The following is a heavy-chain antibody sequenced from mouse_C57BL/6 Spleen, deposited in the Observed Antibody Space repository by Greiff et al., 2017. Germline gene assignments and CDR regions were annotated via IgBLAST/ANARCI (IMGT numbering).Heavy chain of an antibody. V-gene: IGHV1-15*01. CDR1: GYTFTDYE. CDR3: TSSYEGY. J-gene: IGHJ2*01. Sequence: LVESGAELVRPGASVTLSCKASGYTFTDYEMHWVKQTPVHGLEWIGAIDPETGGTAYNQKFKGKAILTADKSSSTAYMELRSLTSEDSAVYYCTSSYEGYWGQGTTLTVSS. D-gene: IGHD1-1*01. CDR2: IDPETGGT.